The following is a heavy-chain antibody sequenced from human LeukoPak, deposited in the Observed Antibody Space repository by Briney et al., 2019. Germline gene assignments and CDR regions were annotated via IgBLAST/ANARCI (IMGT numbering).Heavy chain of an antibody. V-gene: IGHV4-61*02. J-gene: IGHJ6*03. CDR3: ARYYGSRILGYYMDV. Sequence: SQTLSLTCTVSGGSISSGSYYWSWIRQPAGKGLEWIGRIYTSGSTNYNPSLKSRVTMSVDTSKNQFSLSLNSVAAADTAVYYCARYYGSRILGYYMDVWGKGTTVTVSS. CDR2: IYTSGST. D-gene: IGHD3-10*01. CDR1: GGSISSGSYY.